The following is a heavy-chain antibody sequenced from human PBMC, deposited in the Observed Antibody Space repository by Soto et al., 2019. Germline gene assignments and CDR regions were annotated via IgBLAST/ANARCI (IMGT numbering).Heavy chain of an antibody. J-gene: IGHJ4*02. Sequence: GASVKVSCKASGYTFTSYGISWVRQAPGQGLEWMGWISAYNGNTNYAQKLQGRVTMTTDTSTSTAYMELRSLRSDDTAVYYCATDLGYTRYDDGPFDYCGEATLVTVSS. CDR1: GYTFTSYG. D-gene: IGHD3-16*02. CDR2: ISAYNGNT. CDR3: ATDLGYTRYDDGPFDY. V-gene: IGHV1-18*01.